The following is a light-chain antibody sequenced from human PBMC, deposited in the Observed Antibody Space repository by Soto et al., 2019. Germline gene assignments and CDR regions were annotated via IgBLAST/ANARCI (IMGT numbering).Light chain of an antibody. CDR3: QMYNNWPPRYT. Sequence: EIVMTQSPATLSVSPGERATLSCRASQSVDNSLAWYQKRPGQPPRLLIYAASTRATGTPARFSGSGSGTEFTLTISSLQSEDVAVYYCQMYNNWPPRYTFGPGTKLEIK. V-gene: IGKV3-15*01. CDR1: QSVDNS. CDR2: AAS. J-gene: IGKJ2*01.